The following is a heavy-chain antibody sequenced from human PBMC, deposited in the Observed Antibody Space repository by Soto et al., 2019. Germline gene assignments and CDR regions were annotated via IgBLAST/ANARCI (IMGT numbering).Heavy chain of an antibody. J-gene: IGHJ6*02. V-gene: IGHV3-48*03. Sequence: GGSLRLSFSDSGFTFSRYEMNWVRQGSGRGLEWISYISPSDSAAYYADSVKGRFTISRDNTKNALILQMNRLRAEDTAVYYCARTLKNQLPPYYYAMDVWGQWTTVTVS. D-gene: IGHD2-2*01. CDR1: GFTFSRYE. CDR3: ARTLKNQLPPYYYAMDV. CDR2: ISPSDSAA.